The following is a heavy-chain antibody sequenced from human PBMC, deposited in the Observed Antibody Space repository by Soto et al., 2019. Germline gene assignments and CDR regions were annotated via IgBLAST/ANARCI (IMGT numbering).Heavy chain of an antibody. CDR2: ISWNSGSI. V-gene: IGHV3-9*01. CDR1: GLTFDDYA. Sequence: AGGSLRLSCAASGLTFDDYAMHWVRQAPGKGLEWVSGISWNSGSIGYADSVKGRFTISRDNAKNSLYLQMNSLRAEDTALYYCAKSGGYSSSSSYYYYGMDVWGQGTTVTVSS. D-gene: IGHD6-6*01. CDR3: AKSGGYSSSSSYYYYGMDV. J-gene: IGHJ6*02.